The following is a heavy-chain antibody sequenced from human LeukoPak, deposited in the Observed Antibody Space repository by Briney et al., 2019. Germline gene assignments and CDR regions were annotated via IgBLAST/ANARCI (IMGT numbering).Heavy chain of an antibody. CDR1: GFTFSSSW. CDR3: AASTRGPNWFAP. CDR2: INSDGSIT. V-gene: IGHV3-74*01. J-gene: IGHJ5*02. Sequence: PGGSLRLSCVASGFTFSSSWMHWVRQAPGKGLLWVSRINSDGSITSYADSVKGRFTIFRDNAKNTLYLQMNSLRDEDTTVYYCAASTRGPNWFAPWGQGTLVTVSS. D-gene: IGHD2-2*01.